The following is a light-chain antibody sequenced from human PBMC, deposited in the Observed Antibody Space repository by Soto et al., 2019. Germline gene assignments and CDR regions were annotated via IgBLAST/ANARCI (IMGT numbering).Light chain of an antibody. J-gene: IGKJ5*01. CDR1: QSVSGY. Sequence: EIVLAQSPGTLSLSPGERATLSCRASQSVSGYLAWYQQKPGQAPRLLIYGTSSRATGIPARFSGSGSGTEFTLTTSSLQAADFAAYYCQQYTSWPLIFGQGTRLEIK. CDR3: QQYTSWPLI. CDR2: GTS. V-gene: IGKV3D-15*01.